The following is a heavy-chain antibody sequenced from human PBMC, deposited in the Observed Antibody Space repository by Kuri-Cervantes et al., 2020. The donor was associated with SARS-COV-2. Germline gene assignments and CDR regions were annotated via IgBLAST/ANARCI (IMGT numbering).Heavy chain of an antibody. V-gene: IGHV3-21*01. CDR1: GFTFDDYA. D-gene: IGHD2-2*01. CDR3: ARDRPTGVVLGNAFDI. J-gene: IGHJ3*02. CDR2: ISSSSSYI. Sequence: GGSLRLSCAASGFTFDDYAMHWVRQAPGKGLEWVSSISSSSSYIYYADSVKGRFTISRDNAKNSLYLQMNSLRAEDTAVYYCARDRPTGVVLGNAFDIWGQGTMVTVSS.